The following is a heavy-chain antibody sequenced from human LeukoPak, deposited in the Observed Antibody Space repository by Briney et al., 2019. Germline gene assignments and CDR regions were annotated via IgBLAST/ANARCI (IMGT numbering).Heavy chain of an antibody. CDR2: IYTSGST. Sequence: SDTLSLTCTVSGGSISSSSYYWGWIRQPPGKGLEWIGRIYTSGSTNYNPSLKSRVTISVDTSKNQFSLKLSSVTAADTAVYYCARELSGSTSWGMRGYYYMDVWGKGTTVTVSS. D-gene: IGHD2-2*01. CDR1: GGSISSSSYY. V-gene: IGHV4-39*07. CDR3: ARELSGSTSWGMRGYYYMDV. J-gene: IGHJ6*03.